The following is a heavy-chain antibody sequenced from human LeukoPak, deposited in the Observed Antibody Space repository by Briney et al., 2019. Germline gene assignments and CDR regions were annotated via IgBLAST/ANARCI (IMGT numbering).Heavy chain of an antibody. CDR2: IGVSGNT. CDR3: AKAPVTTCSGAYCYPFDY. D-gene: IGHD2-15*01. J-gene: IGHJ4*02. CDR1: GFTFSKAW. Sequence: GGSLRLSCAASGFTFSKAWMSWVRQGPGKGLEWVSAIGVSGNTYHADSVKGRFTISRDSSKNTLYLQMNSLRAGDAAVYYCAKAPVTTCSGAYCYPFDYWSQGTLVTVSS. V-gene: IGHV3-23*01.